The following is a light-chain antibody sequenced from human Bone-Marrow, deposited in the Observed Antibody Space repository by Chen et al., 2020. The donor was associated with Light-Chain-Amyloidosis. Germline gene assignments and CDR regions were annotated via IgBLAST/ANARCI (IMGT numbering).Light chain of an antibody. Sequence: SYALTQPPSVSVSPGQTPRITCSGDNLPTEYGYWYQQKPGQAPVLVIHRDTERPSGSAERVSGSSSGTTATLTISGVQAEDEADYHCQSADSSGTYEVIFGGGTKLTVL. V-gene: IGLV3-25*03. CDR1: NLPTEY. CDR2: RDT. J-gene: IGLJ2*01. CDR3: QSADSSGTYEVI.